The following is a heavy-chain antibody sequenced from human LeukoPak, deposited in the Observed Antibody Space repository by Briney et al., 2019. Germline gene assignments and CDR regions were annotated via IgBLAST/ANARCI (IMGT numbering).Heavy chain of an antibody. CDR3: ARQEYCSGGSCYTRFDP. V-gene: IGHV5-51*01. Sequence: GESLKISCKGSGYSINNYWIGWVRQMPGKGLEWMGIIYPADSDIRYSPSFQGQVTISADKSISTAYLQWSSLKASDTAMYYCARQEYCSGGSCYTRFDPWGQGTLVTVSS. CDR2: IYPADSDI. D-gene: IGHD2-15*01. J-gene: IGHJ5*02. CDR1: GYSINNYW.